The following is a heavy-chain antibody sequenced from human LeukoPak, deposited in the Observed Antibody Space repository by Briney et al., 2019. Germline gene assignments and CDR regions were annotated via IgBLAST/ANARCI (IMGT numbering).Heavy chain of an antibody. D-gene: IGHD6-13*01. V-gene: IGHV4-39*01. CDR3: AREAIAAKHGDY. CDR2: IYYSGST. CDR1: GGSISSSSYY. Sequence: SETLSLTCTVSGGSISSSSYYWGWLRQPPGKGLEWIGSIYYSGSTYYNPSLKSRVTISVDTSKNQFSLKLSSVTAADTAVYYCAREAIAAKHGDYWGQGTLVTVSS. J-gene: IGHJ4*02.